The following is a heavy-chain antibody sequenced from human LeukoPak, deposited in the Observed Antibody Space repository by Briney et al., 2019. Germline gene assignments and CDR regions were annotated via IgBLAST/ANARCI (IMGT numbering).Heavy chain of an antibody. D-gene: IGHD6-13*01. CDR2: INRAGSST. Sequence: GGSLRLSCAASGFTFRNYAMSWVRQAPGRGLEWVSAINRAGSSTYYADSVKGRFSISRDNSENTLYLQMNSLRAEDTAIYYCAKGSASSRPYYFHYWGQGTLVTVSS. CDR1: GFTFRNYA. V-gene: IGHV3-23*01. J-gene: IGHJ4*02. CDR3: AKGSASSRPYYFHY.